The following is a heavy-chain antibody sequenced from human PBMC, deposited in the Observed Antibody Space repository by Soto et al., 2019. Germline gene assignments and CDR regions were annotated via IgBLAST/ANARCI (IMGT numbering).Heavy chain of an antibody. CDR3: ARVRGELFTDY. J-gene: IGHJ4*02. V-gene: IGHV3-30-3*01. CDR1: GFTFSSYA. Sequence: GGSLRLSCAASGFTFSSYAMHWVRQAPGKGLEWVAVISYDGSNKYYADSVKGRFTISRDNSKNTLYLQMNSLRAEDTAVYYCARVRGELFTDYWGQGTLVTVSS. CDR2: ISYDGSNK. D-gene: IGHD3-10*01.